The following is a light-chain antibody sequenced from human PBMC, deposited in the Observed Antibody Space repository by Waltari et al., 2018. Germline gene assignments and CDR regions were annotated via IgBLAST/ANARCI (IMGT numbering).Light chain of an antibody. J-gene: IGKJ1*01. CDR3: QHYVSLPAT. V-gene: IGKV3-20*01. Sequence: EIVLTQSPGTLSLSPGDRATLSCWASQSISKYLAWYQQKPGQAPRLLIYDASSTATGIPDRFSGSGSGTDFSLTISRLEPEDFAVYYCQHYVSLPATFGQGTKVEIE. CDR1: QSISKY. CDR2: DAS.